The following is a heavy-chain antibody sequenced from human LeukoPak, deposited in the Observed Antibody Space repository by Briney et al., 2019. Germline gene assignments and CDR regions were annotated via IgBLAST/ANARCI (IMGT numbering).Heavy chain of an antibody. V-gene: IGHV4-34*01. CDR3: ARGRLRRGYFDY. D-gene: IGHD5/OR15-5a*01. J-gene: IGHJ4*02. Sequence: SETLSLTCAVYGGSFSGYYWSWLRQPPGKGLEWIVEINHSGSTNYNPSLESRGTISVDTSKNQFSLKLSSVTAADTAVYYCARGRLRRGYFDYWGQGTLVTVSS. CDR2: INHSGST. CDR1: GGSFSGYY.